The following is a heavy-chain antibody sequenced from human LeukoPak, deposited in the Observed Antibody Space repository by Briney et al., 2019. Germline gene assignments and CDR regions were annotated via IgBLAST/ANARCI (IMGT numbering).Heavy chain of an antibody. CDR1: GGSISGSSFY. V-gene: IGHV4-39*01. J-gene: IGHJ6*02. CDR2: IYYRGST. D-gene: IGHD6-13*01. CDR3: ARLGGAEAAAGMGGPWGPLDYYYYGMDV. Sequence: SETLSLTCTVSGGSISGSSFYWGWSRQPPGKGLEWIGSIYYRGSTYYNPSLKSRVTISVDTSKNQFSLKLSSVTAADTAVYYCARLGGAEAAAGMGGPWGPLDYYYYGMDVWGQGTTVTVSS.